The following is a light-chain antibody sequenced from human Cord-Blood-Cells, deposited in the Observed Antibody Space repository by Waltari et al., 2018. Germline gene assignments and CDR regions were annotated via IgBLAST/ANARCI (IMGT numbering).Light chain of an antibody. CDR1: QSVSSY. CDR2: DAS. Sequence: EIVLPQSPATLSWSPGERATLSCRASQSVSSYLAWYQQKPGQAPRLLIYDASNRATGIPARFSGSGSGTDFTLTISSLEPEDFAVYYCQQRSNWLMYSFGQGTKLEIK. CDR3: QQRSNWLMYS. J-gene: IGKJ2*03. V-gene: IGKV3-11*01.